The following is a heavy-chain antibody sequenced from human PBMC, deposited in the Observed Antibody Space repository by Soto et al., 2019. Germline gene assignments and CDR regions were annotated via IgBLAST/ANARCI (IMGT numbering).Heavy chain of an antibody. J-gene: IGHJ4*02. CDR2: ITHGGST. CDR3: ARGRLFLTPSGLAFTYFDY. D-gene: IGHD3-3*01. CDR1: SGSFSGYY. V-gene: IGHV4-34*01. Sequence: QVQLQQWGAGLLKPSETLSLTCAVYSGSFSGYYYSWIRQPPGKGLEWIGEITHGGSTTYSPSLKSRVTMSLDTSKNQFSLKMTSVTAADTAVYYCARGRLFLTPSGLAFTYFDYWGQGSLVSVSS.